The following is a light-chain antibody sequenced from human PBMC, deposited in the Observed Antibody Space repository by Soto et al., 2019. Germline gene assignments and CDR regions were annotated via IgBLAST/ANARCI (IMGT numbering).Light chain of an antibody. Sequence: IVLTQSPGTLSESPGERVTLSCGASQSVTNNFLAWYQQKPGQAPRLLIYGASSRATGVPDRFSGSGSGTDFTLTISRLEPGDFAVYYCQQYGTPLFTFGPGTKVDIK. CDR3: QQYGTPLFT. CDR2: GAS. CDR1: QSVTNNF. J-gene: IGKJ3*01. V-gene: IGKV3-20*01.